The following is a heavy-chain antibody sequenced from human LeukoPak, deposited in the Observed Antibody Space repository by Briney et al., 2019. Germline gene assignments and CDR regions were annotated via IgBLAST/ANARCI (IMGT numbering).Heavy chain of an antibody. Sequence: GGSLRLSCAASGFTFSSYSMNWVRQAPGKGLEYVAFIRYDIDNQYYTDSVKGRFTISRDNSKNTLYLQMHSLRPEDTAVYYCAKARSAAVGWYFDYWGQGTLVTVSS. D-gene: IGHD6-13*01. CDR1: GFTFSSYS. CDR2: IRYDIDNQ. J-gene: IGHJ4*02. V-gene: IGHV3-30*02. CDR3: AKARSAAVGWYFDY.